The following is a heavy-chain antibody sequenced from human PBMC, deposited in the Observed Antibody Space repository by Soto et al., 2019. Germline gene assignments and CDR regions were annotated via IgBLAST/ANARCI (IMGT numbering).Heavy chain of an antibody. Sequence: PSETLSLTCDVSGVPITSSDYSWSWIRQPPGKGLEWIGNIYDSGVTSYNPSLRTRVTISVYRSTNHFFLKLTSVTAADTAVYCCAVRLPWSDDKGVYYGMDVWGQGTTVTVSS. D-gene: IGHD3-3*01. CDR3: AVRLPWSDDKGVYYGMDV. CDR2: IYDSGVT. CDR1: GVPITSSDYS. J-gene: IGHJ6*02. V-gene: IGHV4-30-2*01.